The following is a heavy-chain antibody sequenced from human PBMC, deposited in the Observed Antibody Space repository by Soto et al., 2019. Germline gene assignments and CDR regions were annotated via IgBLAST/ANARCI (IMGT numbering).Heavy chain of an antibody. V-gene: IGHV3-23*01. CDR2: ISGSGVST. Sequence: GGSLRLSCAASGFTFSSYAMSWVRQAPGKGLEWVSAISGSGVSTYYADSVKGRFTISRDNSKNTLYLQMNSLRAEDTAVYYCAKVPEGEFCDYYHYRMDVWGKGTSVTVSS. CDR1: GFTFSSYA. CDR3: AKVPEGEFCDYYHYRMDV. D-gene: IGHD3-16*01. J-gene: IGHJ6*04.